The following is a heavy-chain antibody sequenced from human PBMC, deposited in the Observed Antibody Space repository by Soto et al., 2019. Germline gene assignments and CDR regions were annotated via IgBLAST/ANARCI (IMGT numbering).Heavy chain of an antibody. J-gene: IGHJ3*02. CDR2: ISGSGGST. CDR1: GFTFSSYA. V-gene: IGHV3-23*01. Sequence: GESLKISCAASGFTFSSYAMSWVRQAPGKGLEWVSAISGSGGSTYYADSVKGRFTISRDNSKNTLYLQMNSLRAEDTAVYYCAKEGFYYDSSGYSSDAFDIWGQGTMVTVSS. CDR3: AKEGFYYDSSGYSSDAFDI. D-gene: IGHD3-22*01.